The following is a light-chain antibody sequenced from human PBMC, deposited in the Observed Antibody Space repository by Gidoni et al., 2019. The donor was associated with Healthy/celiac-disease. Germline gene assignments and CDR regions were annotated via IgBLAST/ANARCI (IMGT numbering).Light chain of an antibody. J-gene: IGKJ1*01. Sequence: DIQMTQSPSTLSASVGDRVTITCRASQSISSWLAWYQQKPGKAPKLLIYKASSLESGVPSRFSGSGSGTEFTLTISSLQPDDFATYYCQQYNSYPLTFXQXTKVAIK. CDR2: KAS. V-gene: IGKV1-5*03. CDR3: QQYNSYPLT. CDR1: QSISSW.